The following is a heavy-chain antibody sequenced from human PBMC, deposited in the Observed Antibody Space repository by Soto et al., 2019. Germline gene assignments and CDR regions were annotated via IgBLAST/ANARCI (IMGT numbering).Heavy chain of an antibody. Sequence: QVQLVESGGGVVQPGRSLRLSCAASGFTFSSYGMHWVRQAPGKGLEWVAVISYDGSNKYYADSVKGRFTISRDNSKNTLYLQMNSLRAEDTAVYYCAKIGAYSSSWYDHYYYYYYMDVWGKGTTVTVSS. CDR2: ISYDGSNK. CDR1: GFTFSSYG. D-gene: IGHD6-13*01. J-gene: IGHJ6*03. CDR3: AKIGAYSSSWYDHYYYYYYMDV. V-gene: IGHV3-30*18.